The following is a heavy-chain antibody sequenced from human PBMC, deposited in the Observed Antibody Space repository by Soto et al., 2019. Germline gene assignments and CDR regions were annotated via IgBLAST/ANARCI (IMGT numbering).Heavy chain of an antibody. CDR2: IYYSGST. CDR3: ARGGVLRYFDWLSKYEYYFDY. Sequence: SETLSLTCTVSGGSISSGDYYWSWIRQPPGKGLEWIGYIYYSGSTYYNPSLKSRVTISVDTSKNQFSLKLSSVTAADTAVYYCARGGVLRYFDWLSKYEYYFDYWGQGTLVTVSS. V-gene: IGHV4-30-4*01. D-gene: IGHD3-9*01. J-gene: IGHJ4*02. CDR1: GGSISSGDYY.